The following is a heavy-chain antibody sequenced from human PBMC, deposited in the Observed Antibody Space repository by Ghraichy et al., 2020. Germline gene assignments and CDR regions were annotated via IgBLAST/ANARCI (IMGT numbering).Heavy chain of an antibody. CDR2: IYYSGST. CDR3: ARFRNNWLGEAGYFDL. CDR1: GGSISSYY. D-gene: IGHD3-10*01. V-gene: IGHV4-59*01. J-gene: IGHJ2*01. Sequence: SETLSLTCTVSGGSISSYYWSWIRQPPGKGLEWIGYIYYSGSTNNIPSLKSRVTISVDTSKNQFSLKLSSVTAADTAVYYCARFRNNWLGEAGYFDLWGRGTLVSVSS.